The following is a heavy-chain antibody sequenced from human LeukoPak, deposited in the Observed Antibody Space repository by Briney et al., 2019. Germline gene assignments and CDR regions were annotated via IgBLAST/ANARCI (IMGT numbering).Heavy chain of an antibody. J-gene: IGHJ4*02. Sequence: ASVKVSCKASGYTFTSYDINWVRQATGQGLEWMGWMNPNSGNTGYAQKFQGRVTMTRNTSISTAYMELSSLRSEDTAAYYCAKDIWGYPLSPIDYWGQGTLVTVSS. D-gene: IGHD3-16*02. V-gene: IGHV1-8*01. CDR3: AKDIWGYPLSPIDY. CDR2: MNPNSGNT. CDR1: GYTFTSYD.